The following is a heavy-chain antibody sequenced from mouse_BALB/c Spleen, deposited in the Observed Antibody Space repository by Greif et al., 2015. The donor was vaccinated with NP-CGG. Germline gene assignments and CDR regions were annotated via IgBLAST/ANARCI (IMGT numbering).Heavy chain of an antibody. D-gene: IGHD1-1*01. CDR3: ARSFTTVVDAWFAY. Sequence: EVKVVESGGGLVKPGGSLKLSCAASGFTFSDYYMYWVRQTPEKRLEWVATISDGGSYTYYPDSVKGRFTISRDNAKNNLYLQMSSLKSEDTAMYYCARSFTTVVDAWFAYWGQGTLVTVSA. CDR1: GFTFSDYY. J-gene: IGHJ3*01. CDR2: ISDGGSYT. V-gene: IGHV5-4*02.